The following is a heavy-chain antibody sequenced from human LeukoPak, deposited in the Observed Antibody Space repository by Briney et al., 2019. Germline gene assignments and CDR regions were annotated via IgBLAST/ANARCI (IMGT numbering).Heavy chain of an antibody. V-gene: IGHV1-2*02. CDR2: VNPNSGGT. J-gene: IGHJ4*02. Sequence: ASVKVSCKASGYTFTNYYILWVRQAPGQGLEWMGWVNPNSGGTYYAQNFQGRVTMTRDTSISTAYIELSRLRSDDTAVYYCARDRGLAYYMDNWGQGTLVTVSS. CDR1: GYTFTNYY. D-gene: IGHD3-10*01. CDR3: ARDRGLAYYMDN.